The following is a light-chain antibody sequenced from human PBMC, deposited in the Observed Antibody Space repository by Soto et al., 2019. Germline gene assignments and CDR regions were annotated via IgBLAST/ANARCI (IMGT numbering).Light chain of an antibody. Sequence: QSVLTQPPSVSGAPGQRVTISCTGSSSNIGAGYDVHWYQQLPGTAPKLLSYGNSNRPSGVPDRFSGSKSGTSASLAITGLQAEDEADYYCQSYDSSLSGWVFGGGTKRTVL. CDR1: SSNIGAGYD. V-gene: IGLV1-40*01. CDR2: GNS. CDR3: QSYDSSLSGWV. J-gene: IGLJ3*02.